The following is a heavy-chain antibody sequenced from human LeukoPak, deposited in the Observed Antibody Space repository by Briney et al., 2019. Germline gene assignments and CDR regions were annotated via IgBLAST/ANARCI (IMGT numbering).Heavy chain of an antibody. V-gene: IGHV3-53*04. CDR1: GSSITYNY. J-gene: IGHJ6*02. CDR3: ARTSHYYDMDV. Sequence: GESLRLSCAASGSSITYNYMTWVRQAPGEGLEWVSLIDHAGTTYYADSLKGRFTISRHTSNNTLFLQMKSLRPEDTAVYYCARTSHYYDMDVWGQGTTVIVSS. CDR2: IDHAGTT.